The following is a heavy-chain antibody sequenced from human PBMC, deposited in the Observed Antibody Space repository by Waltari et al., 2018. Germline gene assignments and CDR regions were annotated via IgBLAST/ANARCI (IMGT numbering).Heavy chain of an antibody. V-gene: IGHV3-30*18. Sequence: QVQLVESGGGVVQPGRSLRLSCAASGFTFSNYGMQWVRQAPGKGLEWVGVVSYGGRTKFYAASAQGRFTISRDNSKNTVYLQMNGLRAEDTAVYYCAKEAQPQVAHALDYWGQGALVTVSS. CDR1: GFTFSNYG. CDR3: AKEAQPQVAHALDY. D-gene: IGHD2-15*01. J-gene: IGHJ4*02. CDR2: VSYGGRTK.